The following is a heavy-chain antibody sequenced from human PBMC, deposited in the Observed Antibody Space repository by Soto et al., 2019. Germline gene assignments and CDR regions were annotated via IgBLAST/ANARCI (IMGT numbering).Heavy chain of an antibody. Sequence: SETLSLTCTVSGGSISSYYWSWIRQPPGKGLEWIGYIYYSGSTNYNPSLKSRVTISVDTSKNQFSLKLSSVTAADTAVYYCARGRRSLSGSYSYYGMDVWGQGTTVTVSS. J-gene: IGHJ6*02. CDR3: ARGRRSLSGSYSYYGMDV. D-gene: IGHD3-10*01. CDR2: IYYSGST. V-gene: IGHV4-59*01. CDR1: GGSISSYY.